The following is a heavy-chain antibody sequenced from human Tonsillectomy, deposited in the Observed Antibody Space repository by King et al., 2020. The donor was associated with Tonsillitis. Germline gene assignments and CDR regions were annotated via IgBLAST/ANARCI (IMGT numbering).Heavy chain of an antibody. CDR2: MSYDGSNK. Sequence: VQLVESGGGVVQPGRSLRLSCAASGFTFSSYAMHWVRQAPGKGLEWVAGMSYDGSNKDYADSVKGRFTISSANSKNTLYLQMNSLRAEDTAVYYCARDINDFWSGSIGWFDPWGQGTLVTVSS. J-gene: IGHJ5*02. D-gene: IGHD3-3*01. CDR1: GFTFSSYA. V-gene: IGHV3-30-3*01. CDR3: ARDINDFWSGSIGWFDP.